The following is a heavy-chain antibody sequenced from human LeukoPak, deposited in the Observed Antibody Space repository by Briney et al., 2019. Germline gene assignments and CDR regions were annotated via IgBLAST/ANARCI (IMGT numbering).Heavy chain of an antibody. V-gene: IGHV4-59*11. CDR3: ARDLVTVTKGFDI. CDR2: ISYIGST. Sequence: SETLSLTCAVSDDSFSSHYWTWIRQPPGKGLEWIGYISYIGSTNYNPFLKSRVTISIDTSKNQFSLKLSSVTAADTAVYYCARDLVTVTKGFDIWGQGTMVSVSS. J-gene: IGHJ3*02. CDR1: DDSFSSHY. D-gene: IGHD4-17*01.